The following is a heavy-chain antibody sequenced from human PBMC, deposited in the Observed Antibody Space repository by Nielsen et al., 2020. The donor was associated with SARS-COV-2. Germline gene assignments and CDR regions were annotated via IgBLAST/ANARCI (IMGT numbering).Heavy chain of an antibody. J-gene: IGHJ5*02. CDR1: GFIFNIFG. V-gene: IGHV3-23*01. CDR2: ITGSADST. Sequence: GESLKISCSASGFIFNIFGMHWVRLPPGKGLEWVSAITGSADSTYYADSVKGRFTISRDNSENTLYLQMDSLRDDDTAIYYCAKDTGYDGLVGFDPWGRGTLVTVSS. D-gene: IGHD5-12*01. CDR3: AKDTGYDGLVGFDP.